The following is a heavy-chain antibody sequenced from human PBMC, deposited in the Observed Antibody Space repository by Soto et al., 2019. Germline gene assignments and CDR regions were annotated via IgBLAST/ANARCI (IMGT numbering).Heavy chain of an antibody. CDR2: IYYSTKT. D-gene: IGHD6-13*01. J-gene: IGHJ5*02. Sequence: QEQLQESGPGLVKPSETLSLTCTVSGASVSSDSYYWSWIRQPPGKGLEWIGYIYYSTKTNFNPSLKSRVAMFVDTSKNQFSLILTSVTTADTAVYYCARANIAAAGVVYPWGQGTLVTVSS. V-gene: IGHV4-61*01. CDR3: ARANIAAAGVVYP. CDR1: GASVSSDSYY.